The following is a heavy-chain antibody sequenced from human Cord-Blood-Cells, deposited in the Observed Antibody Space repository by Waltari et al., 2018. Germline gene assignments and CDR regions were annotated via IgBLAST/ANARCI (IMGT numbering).Heavy chain of an antibody. V-gene: IGHV4-34*01. Sequence: QVQLQQWGAGLLKPSETLSLTCAVYGGSFSGYYWSWIRSPPGKGMEWIGEINHSGSTNYNPSLKSRVTISVDTSKNQFSLKLSSVTAADTAVYYCARGPSWVVYGNKNDAFDIWGQGTMVTVSS. CDR2: INHSGST. CDR3: ARGPSWVVYGNKNDAFDI. J-gene: IGHJ3*02. D-gene: IGHD2-8*02. CDR1: GGSFSGYY.